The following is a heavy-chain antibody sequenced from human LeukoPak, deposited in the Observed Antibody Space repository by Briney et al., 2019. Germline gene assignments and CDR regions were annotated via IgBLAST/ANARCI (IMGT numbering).Heavy chain of an antibody. CDR3: ARAGYCSGGSCYSSPFDY. CDR2: MSAYNGNT. CDR1: GYTFTSYG. V-gene: IGHV1-18*01. Sequence: ASVKVSCKASGYTFTSYGISWVRQAPGQGLEWMGWMSAYNGNTNYAQKLQGRVTMTTDTSTSTAYMELRSLRSDDTAVYYCARAGYCSGGSCYSSPFDYWGQGTLVTVSS. D-gene: IGHD2-15*01. J-gene: IGHJ4*02.